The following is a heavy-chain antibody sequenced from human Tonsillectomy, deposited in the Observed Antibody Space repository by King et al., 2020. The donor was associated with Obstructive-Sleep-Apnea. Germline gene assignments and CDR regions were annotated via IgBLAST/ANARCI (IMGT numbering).Heavy chain of an antibody. CDR2: ISPISGLT. CDR1: GDTFSTYH. J-gene: IGHJ5*01. Sequence: QLVQSGAEVKKPGSSVKVSCKASGDTFSTYHITWVRQAPGQGLDLMGGISPISGLTHYAQKFQGRVTIIPGKSTSTAYMELGSLRYEDTAIYYCARGWASTTGDWLDPWGQGTLVTVSS. CDR3: ARGWASTTGDWLDP. D-gene: IGHD1-26*01. V-gene: IGHV1-69*17.